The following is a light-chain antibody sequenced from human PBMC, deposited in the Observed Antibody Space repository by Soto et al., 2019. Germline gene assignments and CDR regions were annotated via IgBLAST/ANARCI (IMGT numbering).Light chain of an antibody. CDR2: GAS. J-gene: IGKJ1*01. CDR3: QQYNKWPPWT. V-gene: IGKV3D-15*01. Sequence: EIVMTQSPATLSVSPGERATLSCRASQSVSSNLAWYQQKPGQAPRLLIYGASTRATGIPARFSGSGSGTEFNLNISSLQSEDVAVYYCQQYNKWPPWTFGQGTKVEIK. CDR1: QSVSSN.